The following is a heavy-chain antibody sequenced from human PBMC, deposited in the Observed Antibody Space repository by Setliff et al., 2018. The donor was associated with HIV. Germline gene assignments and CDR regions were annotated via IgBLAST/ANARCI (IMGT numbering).Heavy chain of an antibody. Sequence: SETLSLTCTVSGGSISSGSYYWSWIRQPAGKGLEWIGRIYTSGSTNYNPSLKSRVSISVDTPKNQFSLKLSSVTAADTAVYYCAREHEGGQGTLVTVPQ. J-gene: IGHJ4*02. CDR3: AREHE. CDR2: IYTSGST. CDR1: GGSISSGSYY. V-gene: IGHV4-61*02.